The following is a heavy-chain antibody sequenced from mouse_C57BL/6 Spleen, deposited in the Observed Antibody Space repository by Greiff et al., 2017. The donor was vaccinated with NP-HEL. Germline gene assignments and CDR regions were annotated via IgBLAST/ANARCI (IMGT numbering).Heavy chain of an antibody. Sequence: VHLVESGAELVKPGASVKMSCKASGYTFTTYPIEWMKQNHGKSLEWIGNFHPYNDDTKYNEKFKGKATLTVEKSSSTVYLELSRLTSDDSAVYYCARTITTVVDWYFDVWGTGTTVTVSS. CDR3: ARTITTVVDWYFDV. CDR2: FHPYNDDT. CDR1: GYTFTTYP. D-gene: IGHD1-1*01. J-gene: IGHJ1*03. V-gene: IGHV1-47*01.